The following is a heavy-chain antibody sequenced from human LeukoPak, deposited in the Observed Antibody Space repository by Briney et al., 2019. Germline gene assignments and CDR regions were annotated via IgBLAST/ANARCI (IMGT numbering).Heavy chain of an antibody. CDR1: GFTVSSNY. J-gene: IGHJ4*02. D-gene: IGHD6-19*01. CDR3: AKDSQWLVGQVGY. Sequence: GGSLRLSCAASGFTVSSNYMSWVRQAPGKGLEWVSAISGSGGSTYYADSVKGRFTISRDNSKNTLYLQMNSLRAEDTAVYYCAKDSQWLVGQVGYWGQGTLVTVSS. V-gene: IGHV3-23*01. CDR2: ISGSGGST.